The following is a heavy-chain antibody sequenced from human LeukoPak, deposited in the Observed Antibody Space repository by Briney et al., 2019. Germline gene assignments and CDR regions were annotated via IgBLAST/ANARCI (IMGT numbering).Heavy chain of an antibody. Sequence: PGGSLRLSCAASGFTFSTYWMTWVRQAPGKGLEWVANIKEDGSDKNYVDSVKGRFTISRDNAKNSLYLQMNSLRAEDTAVYYCAREGWFGESPLDYWGQGTLVTVSS. D-gene: IGHD3-10*01. J-gene: IGHJ4*02. V-gene: IGHV3-7*01. CDR2: IKEDGSDK. CDR3: AREGWFGESPLDY. CDR1: GFTFSTYW.